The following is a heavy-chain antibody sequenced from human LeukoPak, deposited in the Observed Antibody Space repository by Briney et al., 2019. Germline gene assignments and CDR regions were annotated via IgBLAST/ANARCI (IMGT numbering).Heavy chain of an antibody. CDR3: AKDGSSGGDAFDI. V-gene: IGHV3-23*01. CDR1: GFTFSSYA. CDR2: ISGSGGST. D-gene: IGHD3-22*01. J-gene: IGHJ3*02. Sequence: PGGSLRLSCAASGFTFSSYAMSWVRQAPGKGLEWVSAISGSGGSTYYADSVKGRFTISRDNSKNTLYLQMNSPRAEDTAVYYCAKDGSSGGDAFDIWGQGTMVTVSS.